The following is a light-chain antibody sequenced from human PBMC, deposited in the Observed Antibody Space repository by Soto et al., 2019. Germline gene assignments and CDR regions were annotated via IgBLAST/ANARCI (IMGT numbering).Light chain of an antibody. CDR2: AAS. CDR3: QQSYTAPSIT. J-gene: IGKJ5*01. CDR1: QTISSY. Sequence: DIQMTQFPSSLSASVGDRVTITCRASQTISSYLHWYQLKPGQAPKLLIYAASSLQSGVPSRFSGSGSGTDFTLSISSLQPEDFATYYCQQSYTAPSITFGQGTDWRL. V-gene: IGKV1-39*01.